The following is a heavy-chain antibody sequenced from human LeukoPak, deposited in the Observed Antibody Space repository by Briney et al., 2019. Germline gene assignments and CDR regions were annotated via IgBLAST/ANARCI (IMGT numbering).Heavy chain of an antibody. D-gene: IGHD3-10*01. V-gene: IGHV3-23*01. CDR1: GFTFSAYA. Sequence: GGSLRLSCVAPGFTFSAYAMNWVRQAPGKGLEWVSAISGSGGSTYYADSVKGRFTISRDNSKNTLYLQMNSLRAEDTAVYYCAKDPTYFVYWGQGTLVTVSS. CDR2: ISGSGGST. CDR3: AKDPTYFVY. J-gene: IGHJ4*02.